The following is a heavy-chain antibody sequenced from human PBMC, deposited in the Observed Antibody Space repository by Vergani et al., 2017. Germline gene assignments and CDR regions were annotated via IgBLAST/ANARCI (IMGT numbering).Heavy chain of an antibody. J-gene: IGHJ3*02. D-gene: IGHD4-17*01. CDR2: IYTSGST. V-gene: IGHV4-61*02. CDR3: ARATVDAFDI. CDR1: GGSISSGSYY. Sequence: QVQLQESGPGLVKPSQTLSLTCTVSGGSISSGSYYWSWIRQPAGKGLEWIGRIYTSGSTNYNPSLKSRVTISVDTSKNQFSLKPSSVTAADTAVYYCARATVDAFDIWGQGTMVTVSS.